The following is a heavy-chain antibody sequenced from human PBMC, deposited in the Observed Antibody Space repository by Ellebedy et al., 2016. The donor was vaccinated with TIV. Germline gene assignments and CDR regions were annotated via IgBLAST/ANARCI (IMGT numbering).Heavy chain of an antibody. V-gene: IGHV3-7*01. CDR2: IKQDGNEE. CDR1: GFRFNTYS. J-gene: IGHJ4*02. Sequence: PGGSLRLSCGASGFRFNTYSMSWVRQAPGKGLEWVATIKQDGNEEFYVDSVRGRFTISRDNAKNSLYLQMDSLRGEDTAIYYCARGWWDYGYWGQGALVTVSS. CDR3: ARGWWDYGY. D-gene: IGHD2-8*02.